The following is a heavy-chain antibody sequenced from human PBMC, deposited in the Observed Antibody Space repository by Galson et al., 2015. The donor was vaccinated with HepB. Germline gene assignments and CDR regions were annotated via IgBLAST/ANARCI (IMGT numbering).Heavy chain of an antibody. CDR2: ISYDGSNK. J-gene: IGHJ4*02. CDR3: AKDQFDY. Sequence: SLRLSCAASGFTFSRYGMHWVRQAPGKGLEWVAVISYDGSNKYYADSVKGRFTISRDNSKNTLYLQMNSLRAEDTAVYYCAKDQFDYWGQGTLVTVSS. CDR1: GFTFSRYG. V-gene: IGHV3-30*18.